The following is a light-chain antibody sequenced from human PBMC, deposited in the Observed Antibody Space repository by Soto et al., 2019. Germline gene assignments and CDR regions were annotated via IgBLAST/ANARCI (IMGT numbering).Light chain of an antibody. Sequence: EIVLTQSPATLSLSPGERATLSCRASQSVSSYLAWYQQKPGQAPRLLIYDASNRATGIPARFSASGSRTDFTLTISSLEPEDFAVYYCQQRSNWPRTFGQGTKVESK. V-gene: IGKV3-11*01. CDR2: DAS. CDR3: QQRSNWPRT. J-gene: IGKJ1*01. CDR1: QSVSSY.